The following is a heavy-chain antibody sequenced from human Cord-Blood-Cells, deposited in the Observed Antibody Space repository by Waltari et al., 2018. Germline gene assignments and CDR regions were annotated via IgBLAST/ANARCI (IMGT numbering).Heavy chain of an antibody. D-gene: IGHD4-17*01. V-gene: IGHV1-69*02. CDR1: GGTFSSYT. Sequence: QVQLVQSGAEVKKPRSSVKVSCKASGGTFSSYTISWVRQAPGQGLEWMGRIIPILGIANYARKFQGRVTITADKSTSTAYMELSSLRSEDTAVYYCASLYGGNSFDYWGQGTLVTVSS. J-gene: IGHJ4*02. CDR3: ASLYGGNSFDY. CDR2: IIPILGIA.